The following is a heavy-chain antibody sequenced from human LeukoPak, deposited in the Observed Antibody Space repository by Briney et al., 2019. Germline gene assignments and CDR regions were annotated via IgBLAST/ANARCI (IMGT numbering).Heavy chain of an antibody. J-gene: IGHJ4*02. CDR2: ISYDGSNK. Sequence: GGSLRLSCAASGFTFSSYAMHCVRQAPGKGLEWVAVISYDGSNKYYADSVKGRFTISRDNSKNTLYLQMNSLRAEDTAVYYCAREGSSGWTAKYYFDYWGQGTLVTVSS. CDR1: GFTFSSYA. CDR3: AREGSSGWTAKYYFDY. D-gene: IGHD6-19*01. V-gene: IGHV3-30*04.